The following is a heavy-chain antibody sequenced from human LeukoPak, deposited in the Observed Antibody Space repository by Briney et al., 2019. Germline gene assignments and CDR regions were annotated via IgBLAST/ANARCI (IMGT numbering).Heavy chain of an antibody. CDR3: TRGPIQVWLYYGMDV. V-gene: IGHV3-49*04. CDR2: IRSKAYGGTT. Sequence: GGSLRLSCTASGFTLGDHAMSWVRQAPAKGLEWVGFIRSKAYGGTTEYAASVKGRFIISRDDSKSIAYLQMNSLKTEDTAVYYCTRGPIQVWLYYGMDVWGQGTTVIVSS. CDR1: GFTLGDHA. D-gene: IGHD5-18*01. J-gene: IGHJ6*02.